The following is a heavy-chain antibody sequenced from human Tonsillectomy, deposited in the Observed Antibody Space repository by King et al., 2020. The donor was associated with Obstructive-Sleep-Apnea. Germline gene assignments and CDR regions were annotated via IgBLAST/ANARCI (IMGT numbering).Heavy chain of an antibody. CDR1: GGSISGSSYY. D-gene: IGHD1-1*01. V-gene: IGHV4-39*01. Sequence: QLQESGPGLVKPSETLSLTCTVSGGSISGSSYYWGWIRQPPGKGLEWIASIYDNGRTYYSPSLNNRVSMSVATSRNQFSLKLNALTAADTAVYYCAPGAGTTGARFFDPWGQGTLVTVSS. J-gene: IGHJ5*02. CDR2: IYDNGRT. CDR3: APGAGTTGARFFDP.